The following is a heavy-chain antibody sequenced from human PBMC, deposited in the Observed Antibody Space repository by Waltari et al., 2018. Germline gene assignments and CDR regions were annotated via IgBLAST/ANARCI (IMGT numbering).Heavy chain of an antibody. Sequence: QLVESGGGLVQPGGSLKVSCEASSFNPRGPALHWVRQAPGKGLEWVGRIRTKAAGYATQYAPSVKGRFTISRDDSKNTAFLLMNNLKIDDTATYFCTRVLRSSSPTQFDLWGQGILVTVSS. CDR3: TRVLRSSSPTQFDL. V-gene: IGHV3-73*01. CDR2: IRTKAAGYAT. D-gene: IGHD6-13*01. CDR1: SFNPRGPA. J-gene: IGHJ4*02.